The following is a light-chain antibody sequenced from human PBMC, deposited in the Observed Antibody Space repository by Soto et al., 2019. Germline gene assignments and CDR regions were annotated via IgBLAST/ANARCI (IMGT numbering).Light chain of an antibody. Sequence: QLVLTQSPSASASLGASVKLTCTLSSGHSSYAIAWHQQQPEKGPRYLMKLNSDGDHSEGDGIPDRFSASSSGAERHLTISSLQSEDEADYYCQTWGTAIHDVVFGGGTKLTVL. J-gene: IGLJ2*01. V-gene: IGLV4-69*01. CDR2: LNSDGDH. CDR1: SGHSSYA. CDR3: QTWGTAIHDVV.